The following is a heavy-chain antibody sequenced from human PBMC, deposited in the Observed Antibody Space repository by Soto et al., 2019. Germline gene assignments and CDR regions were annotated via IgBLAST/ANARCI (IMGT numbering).Heavy chain of an antibody. CDR3: ATLPNNYGDYAYDY. D-gene: IGHD4-17*01. CDR2: IYYSGST. V-gene: IGHV4-39*01. J-gene: IGHJ4*02. CDR1: GGSISSSSYY. Sequence: QLQLQESGPGLVKPSETLSLTCTVSGGSISSSSYYWGWIRQPPGQGREWIGSIYYSGSTYYNPSISRRVTISEATSKNQFSLKLSAVTAAATAVYYGATLPNNYGDYAYDYWGQGTLVTVSS.